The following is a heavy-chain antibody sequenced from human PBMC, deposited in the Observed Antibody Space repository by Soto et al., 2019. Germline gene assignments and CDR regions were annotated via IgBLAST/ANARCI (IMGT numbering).Heavy chain of an antibody. CDR2: IYYSGST. J-gene: IGHJ4*02. CDR1: GGSISSSSYY. Sequence: PSETLSLTCTVSGGSISSSSYYWGWIRQPPGKGLEWIGSIYYSGSTYYNPSLKSRVTISVDTSKNQFSLKLSSVTAADTAVYYCARHEDTAMVSPFDYWGQGTLVTVSS. D-gene: IGHD5-18*01. V-gene: IGHV4-39*01. CDR3: ARHEDTAMVSPFDY.